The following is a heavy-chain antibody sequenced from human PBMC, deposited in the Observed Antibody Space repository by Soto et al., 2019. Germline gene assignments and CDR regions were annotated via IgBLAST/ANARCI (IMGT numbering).Heavy chain of an antibody. Sequence: ASVKVSCKASGYTFNSYGISWVRQAPGQGLEWMGWISAYNGNTNYAQKLQGRVTMTTDTSTSTAYMELSSLRSEDTAVYYCARDPSYYGMDVWGQGTTVTVSS. J-gene: IGHJ6*02. CDR1: GYTFNSYG. CDR2: ISAYNGNT. CDR3: ARDPSYYGMDV. V-gene: IGHV1-18*01.